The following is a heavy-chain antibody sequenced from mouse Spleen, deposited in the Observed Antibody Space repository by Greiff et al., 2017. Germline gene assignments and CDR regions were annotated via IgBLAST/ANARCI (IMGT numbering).Heavy chain of an antibody. J-gene: IGHJ2*01. CDR1: GFNIKDYY. CDR3: TTPTTMITTVDY. V-gene: IGHV14-1*01. CDR2: IDPEDGDT. D-gene: IGHD2-4*01. Sequence: VHVKQSGAELVRPGASVKLSCTASGFNIKDYYMHWVKQRPEQGLEWIGRIDPEDGDTEYAPKFQGKATMTADTSSNTAYLQLSSLTSEDTAVYYCTTPTTMITTVDYWGQGTTLTVSS.